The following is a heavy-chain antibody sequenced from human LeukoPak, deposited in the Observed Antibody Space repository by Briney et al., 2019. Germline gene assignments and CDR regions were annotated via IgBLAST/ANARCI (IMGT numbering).Heavy chain of an antibody. CDR3: ARMLGRRTYGPGIPANCFDP. V-gene: IGHV1-46*01. CDR2: INPSGGGR. Sequence: ASVKVSCKASGSTFTSYYMHWVRQAPGQGLVWMGIINPSGGGRSYAQKFQGRVTMTRGTATSTVYMELSSLRSEGTAVYYCARMLGRRTYGPGIPANCFDPWGQGTLVTLSS. CDR1: GSTFTSYY. D-gene: IGHD3-10*01. J-gene: IGHJ5*02.